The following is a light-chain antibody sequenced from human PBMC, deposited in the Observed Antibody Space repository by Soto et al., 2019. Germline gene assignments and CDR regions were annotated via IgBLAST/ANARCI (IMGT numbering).Light chain of an antibody. CDR1: QAISHY. CDR3: LQHNTYPLS. J-gene: IGKJ4*01. CDR2: GAS. V-gene: IGKV1-17*03. Sequence: DIQMTQSPSAMSASVGDRVTITCRASQAISHYLAWFHQRPGKVPKRLIYGASTLQSGVPSRFRGSGSGTEFTLTISSLQPEDFGTYYWLQHNTYPLSFGGGTKVE.